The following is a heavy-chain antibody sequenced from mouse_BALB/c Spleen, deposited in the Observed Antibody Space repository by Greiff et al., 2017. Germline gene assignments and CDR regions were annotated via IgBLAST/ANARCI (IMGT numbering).Heavy chain of an antibody. J-gene: IGHJ4*01. CDR1: GYTFTSYV. Sequence: EVQLQQSGPELVKPGASVKMSCKASGYTFTSYVMHWVKQKPGQGLEWIGYINPYNDGTKYNEKFKGKATLTSDKSSSTAYMELSSLTSEDSAVYYCAKRNYRYDGDAMDYWGQGTSVTVSS. D-gene: IGHD2-14*01. V-gene: IGHV1-14*01. CDR2: INPYNDGT. CDR3: AKRNYRYDGDAMDY.